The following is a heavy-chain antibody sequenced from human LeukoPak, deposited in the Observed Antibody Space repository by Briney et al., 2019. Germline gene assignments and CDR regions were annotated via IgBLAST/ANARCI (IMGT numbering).Heavy chain of an antibody. CDR1: GGSISSRHYY. CDR2: IYTSGST. J-gene: IGHJ4*02. D-gene: IGHD6-13*01. Sequence: PSETLSLTCSVSGGSISSRHYYWNWVRQPAGKGLEWIGRIYTSGSTNYNPSLKSRVTMSVDTSKNQFSLKLSSVTAADTAVYYCARVSIAAAGTLDYWGQGTLVTVSS. CDR3: ARVSIAAAGTLDY. V-gene: IGHV4-61*02.